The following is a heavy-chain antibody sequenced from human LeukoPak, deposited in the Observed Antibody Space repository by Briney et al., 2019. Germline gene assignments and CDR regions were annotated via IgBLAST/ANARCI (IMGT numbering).Heavy chain of an antibody. Sequence: GGSLRLSCEASGFTLRSYWMHWVRQAPGKGLVWVSRINSDGSTTIYADSVKGRFTISRDNAKNTLYLQMNSLRAEDTAVYYCARDYNRVTIIRGVGGGDYWGQGTLVTVSS. D-gene: IGHD3-10*01. V-gene: IGHV3-74*01. CDR2: INSDGSTT. CDR1: GFTLRSYW. CDR3: ARDYNRVTIIRGVGGGDY. J-gene: IGHJ4*02.